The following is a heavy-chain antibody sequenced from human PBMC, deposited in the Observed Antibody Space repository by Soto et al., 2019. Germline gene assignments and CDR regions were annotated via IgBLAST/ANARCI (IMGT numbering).Heavy chain of an antibody. CDR2: IKQDGSEK. D-gene: IGHD2-2*01. J-gene: IGHJ3*02. V-gene: IGHV3-7*01. CDR1: GFTFSSYW. Sequence: EVQLVESGGGLVQPGGSLRLSCAASGFTFSSYWMSWVRQAPGKGLEWVANIKQDGSEKYYVDSVKGRFTISRDNAKNSLYLQMNSLRAEDTAVYYCARDSMYQCITFDIWGQGTMVTVSS. CDR3: ARDSMYQCITFDI.